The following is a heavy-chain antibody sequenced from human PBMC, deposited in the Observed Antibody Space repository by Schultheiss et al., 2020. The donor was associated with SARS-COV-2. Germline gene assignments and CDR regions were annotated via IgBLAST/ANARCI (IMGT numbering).Heavy chain of an antibody. CDR1: GYSISSGYY. J-gene: IGHJ4*02. CDR3: ARDRSRWLVRGYFDY. Sequence: SETLSLTCAVSGYSISSGYYWGWIRQPPGKGLEWIGYIYYSGSTNYNPSLKSRVTISVDTSKNQFSLKLSSVTAADTAVYYCARDRSRWLVRGYFDYWGQGTLVTVSS. D-gene: IGHD6-19*01. CDR2: IYYSGST. V-gene: IGHV4-38-2*02.